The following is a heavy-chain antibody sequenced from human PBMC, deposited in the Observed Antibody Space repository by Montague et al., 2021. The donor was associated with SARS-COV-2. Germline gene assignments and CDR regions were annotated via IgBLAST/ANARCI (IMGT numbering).Heavy chain of an antibody. V-gene: IGHV4-4*07. CDR3: VRDQGRSNWNYPDY. CDR2: IYNSGST. Sequence: SETLSLTCTVSGGSISGYYWSWFQQSAGKGLEWIGRIYNSGSTSYNPSLKSRVTMPVDTSKNQFSLKLSSVTAADTAVYYCVRDQGRSNWNYPDYWGQGTLVTVSS. D-gene: IGHD1-20*01. J-gene: IGHJ4*02. CDR1: GGSISGYY.